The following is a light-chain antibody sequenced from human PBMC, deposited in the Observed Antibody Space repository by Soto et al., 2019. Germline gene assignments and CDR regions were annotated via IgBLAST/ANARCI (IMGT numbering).Light chain of an antibody. J-gene: IGKJ2*01. CDR2: GAS. V-gene: IGKV3-20*01. Sequence: EIVLWLSPGTRSLSPGSMATRSCRASQRVSSNYLAWYQQRPGQAPRLLIYGASSRATGIPDRFSGSGSGTDFTLTINRLEPEDFAVYYCQQYGSSPYTFGQGTKVDIK. CDR3: QQYGSSPYT. CDR1: QRVSSNY.